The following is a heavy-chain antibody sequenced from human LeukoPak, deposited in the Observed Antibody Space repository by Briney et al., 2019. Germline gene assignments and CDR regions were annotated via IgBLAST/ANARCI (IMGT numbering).Heavy chain of an antibody. CDR2: INHSGST. J-gene: IGHJ5*02. D-gene: IGHD5-18*01. V-gene: IGHV4-34*01. Sequence: SETLSLTCAVYGGSFSGYYWSWIRQPPGKGLEWIGEINHSGSTNYNPSLKSRVNIAVDTSKNHFSLRLTSVTAADTAVYYCARSEKVNTATGWFDPWGQGTLVTVSS. CDR1: GGSFSGYY. CDR3: ARSEKVNTATGWFDP.